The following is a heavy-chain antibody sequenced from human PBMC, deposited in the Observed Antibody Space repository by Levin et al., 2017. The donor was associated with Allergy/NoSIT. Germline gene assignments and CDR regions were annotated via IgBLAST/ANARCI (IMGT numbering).Heavy chain of an antibody. CDR1: GFTFSSYG. D-gene: IGHD1-26*01. CDR3: AKLGVHDAFDI. J-gene: IGHJ3*02. Sequence: GGSLRLSCAASGFTFSSYGMHWVRQAPGKGLEWVAVISYDGSNKYYADSVKGRFTISRDNSKNTLYLQMNSLRAEDTAVYYCAKLGVHDAFDIWGQGTMVTVSS. CDR2: ISYDGSNK. V-gene: IGHV3-30*18.